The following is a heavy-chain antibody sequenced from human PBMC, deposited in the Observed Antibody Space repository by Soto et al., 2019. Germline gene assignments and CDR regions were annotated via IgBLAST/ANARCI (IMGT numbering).Heavy chain of an antibody. CDR1: GYTFTSYD. CDR3: ARGVDNGVDV. J-gene: IGHJ6*02. V-gene: IGHV1-8*01. CDR2: MSPNSGAT. Sequence: QVQLVQSGAEVTKPGASVKISCKASGYTFTSYDINWVRQATGQGLEWMGWMSPNSGATGYAQKFQGRVTMTRDTSISTVYMELSNLRSEDTAIYYCARGVDNGVDVWGQGSTVTVSS. D-gene: IGHD2-8*01.